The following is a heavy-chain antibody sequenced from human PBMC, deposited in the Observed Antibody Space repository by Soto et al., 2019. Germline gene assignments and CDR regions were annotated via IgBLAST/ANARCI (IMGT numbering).Heavy chain of an antibody. CDR1: GFTFSSYA. CDR3: AKRGGASSGYYHPRAPHFDY. Sequence: GGSLRLSCAASGFTFSSYAMSWVRQAPGKGLEWVSAISGSGGSTYYADSVKGRFTISRDNSKNTLYLQMNSLRAEDTAVYYCAKRGGASSGYYHPRAPHFDYWGQGTLVTVSS. D-gene: IGHD3-22*01. V-gene: IGHV3-23*01. CDR2: ISGSGGST. J-gene: IGHJ4*02.